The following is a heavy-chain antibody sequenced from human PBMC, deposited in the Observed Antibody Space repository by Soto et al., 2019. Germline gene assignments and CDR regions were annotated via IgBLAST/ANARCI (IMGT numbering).Heavy chain of an antibody. D-gene: IGHD3-10*01. CDR2: VNPSDSDS. J-gene: IGHJ5*02. CDR3: ARTDLYGSGPDWLDP. CDR1: GYSFHSYW. Sequence: GESLKISCQGSGYSFHSYWLAWVRQTPGIGLELMGAVNPSDSDSRYSPSFQGQVTISADKSTSTAYLHWSSLKASDTAMYYCARTDLYGSGPDWLDPWGLGTLVTVSS. V-gene: IGHV5-51*01.